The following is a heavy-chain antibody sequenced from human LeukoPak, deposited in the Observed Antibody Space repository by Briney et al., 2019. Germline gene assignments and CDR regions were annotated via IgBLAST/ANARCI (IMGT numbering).Heavy chain of an antibody. Sequence: PSETLSLTCTVSGGSISGYYWSWIRQPPGKGLEWIGYIYYSGNTIYNPSLKSRVTMSVDTSKNQFSLKLSSVTAADTAVYYCAKLNWGTRDGYNVWYFDLWGRGTLVTVSS. CDR2: IYYSGNT. CDR1: GGSISGYY. D-gene: IGHD5-24*01. V-gene: IGHV4-59*08. J-gene: IGHJ2*01. CDR3: AKLNWGTRDGYNVWYFDL.